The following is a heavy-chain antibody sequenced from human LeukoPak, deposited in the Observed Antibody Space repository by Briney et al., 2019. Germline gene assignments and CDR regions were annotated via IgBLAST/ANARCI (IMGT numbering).Heavy chain of an antibody. CDR2: IYWNSNRI. Sequence: PGRSLRLSCAASGFTSNDHAMHWVRHVPGKGLEWVSGIYWNSNRIVYADSVKGRFTVSRDNAKNSLYLQMNSLTAEDTAVYYCARPLSPGEYSYGFDYWGEGSLVTVSS. CDR1: GFTSNDHA. J-gene: IGHJ4*02. CDR3: ARPLSPGEYSYGFDY. V-gene: IGHV3-9*02. D-gene: IGHD5-18*01.